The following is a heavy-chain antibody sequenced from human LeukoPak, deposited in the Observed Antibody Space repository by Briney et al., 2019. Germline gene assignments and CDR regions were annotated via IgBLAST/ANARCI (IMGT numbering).Heavy chain of an antibody. CDR1: GFTFSSYW. V-gene: IGHV3-7*01. Sequence: GGSLRLSCAASGFTFSSYWMSWVRQAPGKGLEWVANIKQDGSEKYYVDSVKGRFTISRDNAKNSLYLQMNSLRVEDTAVYYCARSVVPGSNYPGYWGQGTLVTVSS. CDR3: ARSVVPGSNYPGY. CDR2: IKQDGSEK. D-gene: IGHD4-11*01. J-gene: IGHJ4*02.